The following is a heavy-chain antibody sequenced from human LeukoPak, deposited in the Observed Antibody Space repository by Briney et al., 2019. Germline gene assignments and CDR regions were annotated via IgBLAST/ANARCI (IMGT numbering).Heavy chain of an antibody. CDR3: AAVASPMYNWFDP. CDR1: GGSFSGYY. J-gene: IGHJ5*02. Sequence: SETLSLTCAVYGGSFSGYYWSWIRQPPGKGLEWIGDINHSESTYYNPSLKSRVTISVDTSKNQFSLKLSSVTAADTAVYYCAAVASPMYNWFDPWGQGTLVTVSS. CDR2: INHSEST. V-gene: IGHV4-34*01. D-gene: IGHD6-19*01.